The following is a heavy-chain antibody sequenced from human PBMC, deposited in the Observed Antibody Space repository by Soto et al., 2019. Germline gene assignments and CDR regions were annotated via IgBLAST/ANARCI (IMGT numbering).Heavy chain of an antibody. CDR1: GFTFTSSA. CDR3: AADLGYCSGGSCSGRYYYYYYGMDV. J-gene: IGHJ6*02. D-gene: IGHD2-15*01. Sequence: QMQLVQSGPEVKKPGTSVKVSCKASGFTFTSSAVQWVRQARGQRLEWIGWIVVGSGNTNYAQKFQERGTITRDMPTRTAYMELSSLRSEDTAVYYCAADLGYCSGGSCSGRYYYYYYGMDVWGQGTTVTVSS. V-gene: IGHV1-58*01. CDR2: IVVGSGNT.